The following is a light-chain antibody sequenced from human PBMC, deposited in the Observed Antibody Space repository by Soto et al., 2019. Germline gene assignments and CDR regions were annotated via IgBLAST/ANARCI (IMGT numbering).Light chain of an antibody. CDR2: RAS. Sequence: EIVMTQSPATLSVSPGGSATLSCRASQHVSSNFAWYRQKPGQAPTLLIYRASTRATGIPARFSGSGSWTEFTLTISRLQSEDFAVYYCQQYNNWPYTFGQGTKLEIK. CDR1: QHVSSN. CDR3: QQYNNWPYT. V-gene: IGKV3-15*01. J-gene: IGKJ2*01.